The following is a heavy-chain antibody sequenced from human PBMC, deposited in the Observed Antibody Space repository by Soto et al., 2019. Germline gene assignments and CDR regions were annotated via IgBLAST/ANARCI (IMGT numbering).Heavy chain of an antibody. CDR2: VETKRHGGTT. V-gene: IGHV3-15*04. CDR1: GFTFTEAW. D-gene: IGHD2-21*02. J-gene: IGHJ4*02. Sequence: QLVESGGGLVKPGGSLTLSCAASGFTFTEAWMTWVRQTQGKGLEWVGRVETKRHGGTTDYAAPVRGRFTVSRDDSKNTLYLQMNSLKTEDTAVYYCTTGDGPKHFDSWGQGTLVTVSS. CDR3: TTGDGPKHFDS.